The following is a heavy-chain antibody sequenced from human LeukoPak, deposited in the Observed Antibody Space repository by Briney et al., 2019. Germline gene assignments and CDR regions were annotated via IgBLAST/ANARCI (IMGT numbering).Heavy chain of an antibody. J-gene: IGHJ6*04. D-gene: IGHD3-10*01. Sequence: PGGSLRLSCAASGFTFSDYYMSWIRQAPGKGLEWVSYISSSGSTIYYADSVKGRFTISRDNAKNSLYLQMNSLRAEDTALYYCARAWRIRWFGESPMDVWGKGTTVTVSS. CDR3: ARAWRIRWFGESPMDV. V-gene: IGHV3-11*01. CDR1: GFTFSDYY. CDR2: ISSSGSTI.